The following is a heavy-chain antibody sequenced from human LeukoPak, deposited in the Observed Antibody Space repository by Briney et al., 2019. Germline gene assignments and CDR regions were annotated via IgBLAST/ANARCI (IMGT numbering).Heavy chain of an antibody. CDR1: GGSISSYY. Sequence: SETLSLTCTVSGGSISSYYWSWIRQPPGKGLEWIGYIYYSGSTNYNPSLKSRVTISVDTSKNQFSLKLSSVTAADTAVYYCANTWDYYDSSGYPTPGARFDPWGQGTLVTVSS. D-gene: IGHD3-22*01. CDR2: IYYSGST. CDR3: ANTWDYYDSSGYPTPGARFDP. J-gene: IGHJ5*02. V-gene: IGHV4-59*12.